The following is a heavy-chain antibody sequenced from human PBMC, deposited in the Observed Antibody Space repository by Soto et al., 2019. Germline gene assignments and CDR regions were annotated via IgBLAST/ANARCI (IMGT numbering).Heavy chain of an antibody. CDR3: AREGNLGRWLQPLDF. CDR1: GGSISSSTYY. CDR2: IYYSGTT. J-gene: IGHJ4*02. V-gene: IGHV4-39*02. D-gene: IGHD5-12*01. Sequence: SETLSLTCTVSGGSISSSTYYWGWIRQPPGKGLEWIGSIYYSGTTYYTTSLKSRVTISVDTSKNQFSLKLTSVTAADTAKYFCAREGNLGRWLQPLDFWGQGTLATVSS.